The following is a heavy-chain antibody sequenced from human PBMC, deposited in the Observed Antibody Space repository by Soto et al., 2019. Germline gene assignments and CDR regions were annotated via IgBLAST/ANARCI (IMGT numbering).Heavy chain of an antibody. CDR1: GFTFSSYA. CDR3: AKASTYYYGSGSYSDWFDP. V-gene: IGHV3-23*01. CDR2: ISGNGGST. D-gene: IGHD3-10*01. J-gene: IGHJ5*02. Sequence: EVQLLESGGGLVQPGGSLRLSCAASGFTFSSYAMSWVRQAPGKGLEWVSAISGNGGSTSYADSVKGRFTISRDKSKNTLYLQTTSLRAEDTAVYYCAKASTYYYGSGSYSDWFDPWGQGTLVTVSS.